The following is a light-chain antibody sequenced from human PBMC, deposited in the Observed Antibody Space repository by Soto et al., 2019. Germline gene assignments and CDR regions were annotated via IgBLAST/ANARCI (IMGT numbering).Light chain of an antibody. V-gene: IGLV4-69*01. J-gene: IGLJ2*01. Sequence: QSVLTQSPSASASLGASVKLTCTLSSGHSSYAIAWHQQRPEKGPRYLMKLNSDGSHSKGDGIPDRFSGSSSGAERYLTISSLQSEDEADYYCQTWGTGIQVFGGATKLTVL. CDR2: LNSDGSH. CDR1: SGHSSYA. CDR3: QTWGTGIQV.